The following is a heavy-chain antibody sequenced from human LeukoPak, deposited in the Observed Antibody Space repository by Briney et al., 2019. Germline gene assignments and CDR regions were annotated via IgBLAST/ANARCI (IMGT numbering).Heavy chain of an antibody. CDR1: GGSVSSGSYY. V-gene: IGHV4-61*03. J-gene: IGHJ4*02. D-gene: IGHD3-10*01. CDR2: IYYSGST. CDR3: ARGHRDMDY. Sequence: PSETLSLTCTVSGGSVSSGSYYWSWIRQPPGKGLEWIGYIYYSGSTNYNPSLKSRLTISVDTSNNHFSLKLTSVTAADTAVYFCARGHRDMDYWGQGTLVTVSS.